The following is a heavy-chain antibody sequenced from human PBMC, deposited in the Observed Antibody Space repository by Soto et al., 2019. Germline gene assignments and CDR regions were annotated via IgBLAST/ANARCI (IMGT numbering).Heavy chain of an antibody. CDR3: ASREHDVKGGNDYYSMDV. V-gene: IGHV1-69*12. D-gene: IGHD1-1*01. J-gene: IGHJ6*02. CDR2: IIPIFGTA. CDR1: GGTFSTYA. Sequence: QVQLVQSGAEVKKPGSSVKVSCKASGGTFSTYAISWVRQAPGQGLEWMGGIIPIFGTADYAQKFQGRVTITADESTSKAYMELSSLRSGDTAVYYCASREHDVKGGNDYYSMDVWGQGTTVTVSS.